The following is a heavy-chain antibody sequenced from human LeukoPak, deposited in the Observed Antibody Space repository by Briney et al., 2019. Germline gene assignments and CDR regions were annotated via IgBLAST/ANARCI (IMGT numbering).Heavy chain of an antibody. J-gene: IGHJ4*02. CDR1: GFTFSSHW. D-gene: IGHD1-26*01. CDR3: ARGQYSGSRLEY. Sequence: SGGSLRLSCAASGFTFSSHWMHWVRQAPGKGLVWVSRINTDGSITSYADSVKGRFTISRDNAKNTLYLQMSSLRAEDTAVYYCARGQYSGSRLEYWGQGTLVTVSS. CDR2: INTDGSIT. V-gene: IGHV3-74*01.